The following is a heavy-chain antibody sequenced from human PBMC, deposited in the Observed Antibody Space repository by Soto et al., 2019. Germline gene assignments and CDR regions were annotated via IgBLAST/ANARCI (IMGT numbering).Heavy chain of an antibody. Sequence: PETLYLTCAVPDGSISRSDRWSCDRQPPGKGLEGIGEIYHSGSTNYNPSLKSRVTISVDKSKNQFSLKLSSVTAADTAVYYCARDPGVVTMMRSIYYGMDVWGQGTTVT. CDR1: DGSISRSDR. CDR2: IYHSGST. CDR3: ARDPGVVTMMRSIYYGMDV. D-gene: IGHD3-22*01. J-gene: IGHJ6*02. V-gene: IGHV4-4*03.